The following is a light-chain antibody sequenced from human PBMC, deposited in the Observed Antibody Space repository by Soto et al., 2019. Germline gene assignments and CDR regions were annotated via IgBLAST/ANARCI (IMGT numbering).Light chain of an antibody. CDR1: QSFRNNY. J-gene: IGKJ4*01. V-gene: IGKV3-20*01. Sequence: EVVLTQSPGTLSLSPGERATLSCRASQSFRNNYLAWYQQRPGQAPRLLIYGVSRRASGIPDRFSGSGSEADFTLTISILEPEDSSFYYCQQYDATPAFTFGGGSKVDI. CDR2: GVS. CDR3: QQYDATPAFT.